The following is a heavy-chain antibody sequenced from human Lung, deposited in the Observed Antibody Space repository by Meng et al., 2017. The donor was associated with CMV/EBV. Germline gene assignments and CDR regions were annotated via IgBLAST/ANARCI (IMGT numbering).Heavy chain of an antibody. CDR2: MNPNSGNT. Sequence: AEVKKPGASVKVSCKASGYTYHSYDSNWVRQATGQGLEWMGWMNPNSGNTGYAQKFQGRVTMTRNTSISTAYMELSSLRSEDTAVYYCARGYCSGGSCPVFDPWGQGTLVTVSS. V-gene: IGHV1-8*01. D-gene: IGHD2-15*01. CDR3: ARGYCSGGSCPVFDP. CDR1: GYTYHSYD. J-gene: IGHJ5*02.